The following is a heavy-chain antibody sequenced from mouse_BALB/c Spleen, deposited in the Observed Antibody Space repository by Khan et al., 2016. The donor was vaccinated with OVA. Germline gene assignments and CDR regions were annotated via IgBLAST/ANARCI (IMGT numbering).Heavy chain of an antibody. J-gene: IGHJ4*01. Sequence: QIQLVQSGPELKKPGETVRISCKASGYTFTTAGIQWVQKMPGKGLKWIGWINTHSGVPKYAEDFKGRFAFSLEISVRTAYLQITNLKNEDTATNFCARGGAAYIRNYGGAMDYWGQGTSVTVSS. V-gene: IGHV9-4*02. CDR2: INTHSGVP. D-gene: IGHD2-5*01. CDR1: GYTFTTAG. CDR3: ARGGAAYIRNYGGAMDY.